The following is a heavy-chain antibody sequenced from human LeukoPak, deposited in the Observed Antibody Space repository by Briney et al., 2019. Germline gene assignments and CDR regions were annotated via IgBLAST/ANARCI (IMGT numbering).Heavy chain of an antibody. D-gene: IGHD1-26*01. CDR3: AKDISGSWTDKYFDY. CDR1: GFTFSSYA. V-gene: IGHV3-23*01. CDR2: ISTSGGNT. J-gene: IGHJ4*02. Sequence: PGGSLRLSCAASGFTFSSYAMSWVRQAPGKGLEWVSAISTSGGNTYCADSVKGRFTISRDNSKNTLYLQMNSLRAEDTALYSCAKDISGSWTDKYFDYWGQGTLVTVSS.